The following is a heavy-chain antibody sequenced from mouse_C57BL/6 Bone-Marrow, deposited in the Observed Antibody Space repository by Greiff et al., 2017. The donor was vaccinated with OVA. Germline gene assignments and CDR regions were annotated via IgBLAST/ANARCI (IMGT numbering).Heavy chain of an antibody. Sequence: EVHLVESGGDLVKPGGSLKLSCAASGFTFSSYGMSWVRQTPDKRLEWVATISSGGSYNYSPDSVKGRFTISRDNAKNTLYLQMSSLNSYDTAMYYCARLNYYDYDVFAYCGQGTLVTVSA. J-gene: IGHJ3*01. D-gene: IGHD2-4*01. CDR3: ARLNYYDYDVFAY. CDR1: GFTFSSYG. V-gene: IGHV5-6*01. CDR2: ISSGGSYN.